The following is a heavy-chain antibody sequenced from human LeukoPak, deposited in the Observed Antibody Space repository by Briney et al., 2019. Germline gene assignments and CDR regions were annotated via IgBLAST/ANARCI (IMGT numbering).Heavy chain of an antibody. CDR2: IDPSDSYT. J-gene: IGHJ4*02. V-gene: IGHV5-10-1*01. Sequence: GASLRISCQGSGSSFTSYWISWVRQLPGKGLEWMGRIDPSDSYTNYSPSFQGHVTISADKSISTAYLQWSSLKASDTAMYYCASISSSGWHSDDYWGQGTLVTVSS. CDR1: GSSFTSYW. CDR3: ASISSSGWHSDDY. D-gene: IGHD6-19*01.